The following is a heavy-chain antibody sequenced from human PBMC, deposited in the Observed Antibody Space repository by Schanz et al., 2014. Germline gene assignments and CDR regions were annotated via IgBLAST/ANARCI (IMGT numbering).Heavy chain of an antibody. V-gene: IGHV3-48*01. J-gene: IGHJ6*04. Sequence: EVQLVESGGGLVQPGGSLRLSCAASGFTFTTYSMSWVRQAPGKGLKWVSYISSTSSTKFYADSVKGRFTISRDNAKNSVHLQMNSLRAEDTAVYVCARDHSSLIQGDVWGKGTTVTVSS. CDR1: GFTFTTYS. D-gene: IGHD3-22*01. CDR2: ISSTSSTK. CDR3: ARDHSSLIQGDV.